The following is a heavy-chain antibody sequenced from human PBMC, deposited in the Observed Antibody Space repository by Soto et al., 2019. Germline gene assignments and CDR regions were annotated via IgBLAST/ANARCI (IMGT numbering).Heavy chain of an antibody. CDR2: IYSGGST. Sequence: GGSLRLSCAASGFTVSSNYMSWVRQAPGKGLEWVSVIYSGGSTYYTDSVKGRFTICRDNSKNTLYLQMNSLRAEDTAVYYCARKPRLLSGLQTHAFDIWGQGTMVTVSS. J-gene: IGHJ3*02. CDR3: ARKPRLLSGLQTHAFDI. D-gene: IGHD3-10*01. V-gene: IGHV3-66*01. CDR1: GFTVSSNY.